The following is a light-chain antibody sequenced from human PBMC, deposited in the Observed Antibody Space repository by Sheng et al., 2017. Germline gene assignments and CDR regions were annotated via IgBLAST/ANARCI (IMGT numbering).Light chain of an antibody. V-gene: IGKV3-20*01. CDR2: GTS. J-gene: IGKJ3*01. CDR1: QSVTSGY. Sequence: EIVLTQSPGTLSFSPGERATLSCRASQSVTSGYLAWYQYKPGQSPRLLIYGTSRRATGIPDRFSGGGSGTDFTLTISGLEPEDSAVYYCQQYGSAFTFGPGTKVEIK. CDR3: QQYGSAFT.